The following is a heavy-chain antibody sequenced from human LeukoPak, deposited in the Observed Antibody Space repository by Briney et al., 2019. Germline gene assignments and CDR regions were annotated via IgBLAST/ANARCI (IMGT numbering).Heavy chain of an antibody. D-gene: IGHD5-12*01. Sequence: PSETLSLTCTVSGGSISSADYYWSWIRQHPGKGLEWIGYICYSGTTYYNPSLKSRLTISVDTSKNQFSLRLSSVTAADTAVYYCARRVLRLFDYWGQGTLVTVSS. CDR1: GGSISSADYY. J-gene: IGHJ4*02. CDR2: ICYSGTT. V-gene: IGHV4-31*03. CDR3: ARRVLRLFDY.